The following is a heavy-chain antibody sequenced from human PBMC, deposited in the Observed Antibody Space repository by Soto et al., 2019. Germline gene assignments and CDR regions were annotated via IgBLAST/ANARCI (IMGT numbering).Heavy chain of an antibody. J-gene: IGHJ2*01. CDR2: MNPSANSA. CDR3: ARIGDTMTTTWYFDL. V-gene: IGHV1-46*01. Sequence: GASVKVSCKASGYTFITYYIHWLRQAPGQGLEWMGIMNPSANSATYAQKFQGRVTITRDTSTNTVYMELSSLRSDDTAVYYCARIGDTMTTTWYFDLWGRGTLVTFSS. D-gene: IGHD5-12*01. CDR1: GYTFITYY.